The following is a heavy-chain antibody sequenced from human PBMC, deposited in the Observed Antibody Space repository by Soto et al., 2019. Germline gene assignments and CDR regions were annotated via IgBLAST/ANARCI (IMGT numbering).Heavy chain of an antibody. J-gene: IGHJ5*02. CDR3: ARRHLAVAVSPWFDP. CDR2: IDSSGEK. V-gene: IGHV2-26*01. D-gene: IGHD6-19*01. Sequence: QVTLKESGPVLVKPTETLTLRCTVSGLSITDSEMGVSWIRQPPGQPLEWLAHIDSSGEKSYRTFLKSRLASSKDTSKSHIVLTMTTMDPADTATSYCARRHLAVAVSPWFDPWGQGIPVTVSS. CDR1: GLSITDSEMG.